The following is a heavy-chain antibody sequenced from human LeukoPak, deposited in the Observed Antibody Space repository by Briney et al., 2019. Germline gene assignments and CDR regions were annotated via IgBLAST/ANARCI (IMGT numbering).Heavy chain of an antibody. D-gene: IGHD1-26*01. J-gene: IGHJ4*02. V-gene: IGHV3-30-3*01. CDR2: TSLDESNK. CDR3: ARDKSGSYYAAGLDY. Sequence: PGKSLRLSCAASGFTFSTYAMHWVRQAPCKGLEWVAFTSLDESNKYYADSVKGRFTISRDNSKNTLYLQMNSLRAEDTAVYYCARDKSGSYYAAGLDYWGQGTLVTVSS. CDR1: GFTFSTYA.